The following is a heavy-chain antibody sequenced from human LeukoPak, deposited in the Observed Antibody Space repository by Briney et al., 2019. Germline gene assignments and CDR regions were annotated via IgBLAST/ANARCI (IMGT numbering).Heavy chain of an antibody. Sequence: KRSGPTLAKPTQTLTLTCTFSGFSLSPSGVGGGWIRQPPGMALEWLPLIYWNDDKRYSNSLNSRLTITKDPSKNQVVLTMTNMDPVDTATYYCAHRPPSRSPSPHFDYWGQGTLVTVSS. CDR1: GFSLSPSGVG. CDR2: IYWNDDK. J-gene: IGHJ4*02. CDR3: AHRPPSRSPSPHFDY. V-gene: IGHV2-5*01.